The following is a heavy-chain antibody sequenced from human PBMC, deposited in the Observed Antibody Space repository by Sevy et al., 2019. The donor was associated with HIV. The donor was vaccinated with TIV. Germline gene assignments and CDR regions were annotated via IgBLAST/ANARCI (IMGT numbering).Heavy chain of an antibody. D-gene: IGHD2-15*01. CDR2: IKQDGSEK. CDR3: ARVPNKYCSGGSCYSGGWFDP. Sequence: GGSLRLSCAASGFTLSSYWMSWVHQAPGKGLEWVANIKQDGSEKDYVDSVKGRFTISRDNAKNSLYLQMNSLRAEDTAVYYCARVPNKYCSGGSCYSGGWFDPWGQGTLVTVSS. CDR1: GFTLSSYW. V-gene: IGHV3-7*03. J-gene: IGHJ5*02.